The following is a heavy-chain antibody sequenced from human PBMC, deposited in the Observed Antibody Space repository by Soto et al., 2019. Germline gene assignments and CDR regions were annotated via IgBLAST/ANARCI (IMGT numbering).Heavy chain of an antibody. Sequence: EVQLVESGGGLVQPGGSLRLSCAASGFTVSSNYMSWVRQAPGKGLEWVSVIYSGGSTYYADSVKGRFTISRHNSKNTLYLQMNSLRAEDTAVYYCARVDTMVRGVIISSHRYYYYYMDVWGKGTTVTVSS. D-gene: IGHD3-10*01. CDR3: ARVDTMVRGVIISSHRYYYYYMDV. J-gene: IGHJ6*03. CDR2: IYSGGST. V-gene: IGHV3-53*04. CDR1: GFTVSSNY.